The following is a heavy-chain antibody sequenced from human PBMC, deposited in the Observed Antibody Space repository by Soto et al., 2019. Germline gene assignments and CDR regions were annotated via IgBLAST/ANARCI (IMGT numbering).Heavy chain of an antibody. D-gene: IGHD2-21*01. CDR3: ARLVMATRRGYYGMDV. CDR1: GYSFTSYW. Sequence: ESLKISCKVSGYSFTSYWISCVRQMPGKGLEWMGRIDPSDSYTNYSPSFQGHVTISADKSISTAYLQWSSLKASDTAMYYCARLVMATRRGYYGMDVWGQGTTVTVSS. CDR2: IDPSDSYT. J-gene: IGHJ6*02. V-gene: IGHV5-10-1*01.